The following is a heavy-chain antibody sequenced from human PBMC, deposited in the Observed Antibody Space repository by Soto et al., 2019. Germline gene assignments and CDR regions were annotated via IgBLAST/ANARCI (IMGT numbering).Heavy chain of an antibody. CDR2: IYYSGST. CDR3: RVTLFMGTDVFDI. J-gene: IGHJ3*02. CDR1: GGSISSGDYY. D-gene: IGHD5-18*01. Sequence: SETLSLTCTVSGGSISSGDYYWSWIRQPPGKGLEWIGYIYYSGSTNYNPSLKSRVIMSVDTSKNQFSLKLSSVTAADTAVYYCRVTLFMGTDVFDIWGQGTMVTVSS. V-gene: IGHV4-30-4*03.